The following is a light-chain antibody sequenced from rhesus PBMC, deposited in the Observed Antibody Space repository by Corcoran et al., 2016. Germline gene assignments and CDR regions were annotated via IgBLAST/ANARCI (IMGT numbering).Light chain of an antibody. CDR3: QQYYGLPYS. Sequence: DIQMTQSPSSLSASVGDRVTITCRASQDIRSFLVWYQQKPGKAPNLLIYYSTTLQSGVPPRFSGSCSGTEFALTISSLHPEDFATYYGQQYYGLPYSFGRGTKLEI. V-gene: IGKV1-25*01. CDR2: YST. J-gene: IGKJ2*01. CDR1: QDIRSF.